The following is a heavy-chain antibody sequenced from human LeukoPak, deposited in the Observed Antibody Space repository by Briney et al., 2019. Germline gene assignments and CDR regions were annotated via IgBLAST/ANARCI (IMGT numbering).Heavy chain of an antibody. D-gene: IGHD3-10*01. CDR1: GYTFTSYG. CDR3: ARRARITMVRGGVVRP. CDR2: ISAYNGNT. V-gene: IGHV1-18*01. Sequence: ASVKVSCKASGYTFTSYGISWVRQAPGQGLEWMGWISAYNGNTNYAQKLQGRVTMTTDTSTSTAYMELRSLTSDDTAVYYCARRARITMVRGGVVRPWGQGTLVTVSS. J-gene: IGHJ5*02.